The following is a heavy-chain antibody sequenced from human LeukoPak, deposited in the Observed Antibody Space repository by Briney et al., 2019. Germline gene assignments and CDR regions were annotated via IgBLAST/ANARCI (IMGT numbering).Heavy chain of an antibody. J-gene: IGHJ4*02. CDR3: TRGSYGDYEY. V-gene: IGHV3-21*01. CDR2: IDPSSTYI. D-gene: IGHD4-17*01. CDR1: GFTFSSYS. Sequence: GGSLRLSCAASGFTFSSYSMNWVRQAPGKGLEWVSSIDPSSTYIYHADSVKGRFTISRDNAQNSLYLQMNSLRAEDTAVYYCTRGSYGDYEYWGQGTLVTVSS.